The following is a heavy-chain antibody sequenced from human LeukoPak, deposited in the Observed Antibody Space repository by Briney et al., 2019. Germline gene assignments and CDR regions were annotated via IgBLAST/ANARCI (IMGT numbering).Heavy chain of an antibody. D-gene: IGHD3-10*01. V-gene: IGHV4-59*01. CDR3: ARGLTMVRGDAFDI. Sequence: SEALSLTCTVSGGSISSYYWSWIRQPPGKGLEWIGYIYYSGSTNYKSSLKSRVTISVDTSKNQFSLKLSSVTAADTAVYYCARGLTMVRGDAFDIWGQGTMVTVSS. CDR1: GGSISSYY. J-gene: IGHJ3*02. CDR2: IYYSGST.